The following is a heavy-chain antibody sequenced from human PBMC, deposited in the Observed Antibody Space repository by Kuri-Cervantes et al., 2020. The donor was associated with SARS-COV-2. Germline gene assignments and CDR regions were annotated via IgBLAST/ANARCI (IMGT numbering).Heavy chain of an antibody. J-gene: IGHJ5*02. V-gene: IGHV3-7*01. Sequence: GESLKISCTASGFSISDRAYWMTWVRQTPGKGLEWVANIKHDGSERFYVDSVKGRFTISRDNSKNTLYLQMNGLRAEDTAVYYCAKSVPVWQQLPYNWFDPWGQGTLVTVSS. D-gene: IGHD6-13*01. CDR2: IKHDGSER. CDR1: GFSISDRAYW. CDR3: AKSVPVWQQLPYNWFDP.